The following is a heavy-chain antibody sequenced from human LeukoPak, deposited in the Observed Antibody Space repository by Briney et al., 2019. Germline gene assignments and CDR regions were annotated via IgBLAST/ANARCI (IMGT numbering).Heavy chain of an antibody. D-gene: IGHD3-3*02. CDR2: IDQGGSVR. Sequence: GGSLRLSCAASGFSFSTYWMSWVRQTPEKGLEFVANIDQGGSVRNYMDSLKGRCTISRDNAKKSLYLEINSLRADDTAVYYCARDPESSNFDLCGRGALVTVSS. J-gene: IGHJ4*02. V-gene: IGHV3-7*01. CDR3: ARDPESSNFDL. CDR1: GFSFSTYW.